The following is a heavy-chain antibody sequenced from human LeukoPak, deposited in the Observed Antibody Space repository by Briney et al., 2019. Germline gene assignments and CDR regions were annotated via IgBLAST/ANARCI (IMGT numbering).Heavy chain of an antibody. Sequence: PSETLSLTCTVSGNFVSSYFWRWIRQPAGKGLVWIGRINSSGSTTYNPNMYSRVTMSVDTTNSQFSRNLNSVTAANTAVYYRATTTYNSDTSGHYFLDYWGQGILVTVPS. CDR1: GNFVSSYF. CDR3: ATTTYNSDTSGHYFLDY. D-gene: IGHD3-22*01. J-gene: IGHJ4*02. V-gene: IGHV4-4*07. CDR2: INSSGST.